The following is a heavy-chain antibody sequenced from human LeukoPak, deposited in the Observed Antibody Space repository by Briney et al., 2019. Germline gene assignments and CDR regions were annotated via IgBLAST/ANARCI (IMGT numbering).Heavy chain of an antibody. Sequence: ASVKVSCKASGYTFTGYYMHWVRQAPGRGLEWMGWINPNSGGTNYAQKFQGRVTMTRDTSISTAYMELSRLRSDDTAVYYCAREGVTMVRGVPKRFDYWGQGTLVTVSS. CDR3: AREGVTMVRGVPKRFDY. CDR1: GYTFTGYY. D-gene: IGHD3-10*01. J-gene: IGHJ4*02. CDR2: INPNSGGT. V-gene: IGHV1-2*02.